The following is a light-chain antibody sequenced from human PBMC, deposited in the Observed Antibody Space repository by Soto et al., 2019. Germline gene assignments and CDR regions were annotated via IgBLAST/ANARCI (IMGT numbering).Light chain of an antibody. Sequence: QSALTQPPSASGSPGQSVTISCTGTSSDVGGYNYVSWYQQHPGEAPKLVIYEVNKRPSGVPDRFSGSKSGNTASLTVSGLQAEDETDYYCSSYAGSNNFVFGGGTKLTVL. CDR2: EVN. V-gene: IGLV2-8*01. CDR3: SSYAGSNNFV. CDR1: SSDVGGYNY. J-gene: IGLJ2*01.